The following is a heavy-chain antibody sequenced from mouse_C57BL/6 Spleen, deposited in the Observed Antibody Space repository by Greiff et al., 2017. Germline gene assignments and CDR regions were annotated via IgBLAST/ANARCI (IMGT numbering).Heavy chain of an antibody. Sequence: EVQLQQSGPELVKPGASVKIPCKASGYTFTDYNMDWVKQSHGKSLEWIGDINPNNGGTIYNQKFKGKATLTVDKSSSTAYMELRSLTSEDTAVYYCARSNYYDGWFAYWGQGTLVTVSA. V-gene: IGHV1-18*01. CDR2: INPNNGGT. D-gene: IGHD2-4*01. J-gene: IGHJ3*01. CDR3: ARSNYYDGWFAY. CDR1: GYTFTDYN.